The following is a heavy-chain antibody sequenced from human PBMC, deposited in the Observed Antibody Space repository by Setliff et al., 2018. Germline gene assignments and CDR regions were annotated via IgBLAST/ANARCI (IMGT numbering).Heavy chain of an antibody. CDR2: INPNSGGT. V-gene: IGHV1-2*02. CDR1: GYMFTDYY. Sequence: ASVKVSCKASGYMFTDYYIHWVRQAPGQGLEWVGWINPNSGGTVYAQKLQGRVTLTRDTSIRTSYMELNSLTSDDTAVYYCARLAAIPEPGIGILAWGQGTLVTVSS. D-gene: IGHD2-2*01. CDR3: ARLAAIPEPGIGILA. J-gene: IGHJ4*02.